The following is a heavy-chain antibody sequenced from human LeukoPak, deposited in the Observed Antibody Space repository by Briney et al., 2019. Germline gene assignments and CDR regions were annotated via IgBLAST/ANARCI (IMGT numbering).Heavy chain of an antibody. J-gene: IGHJ4*02. V-gene: IGHV3-33*01. CDR1: GFTFSSYG. CDR2: IWYDGSNK. CDR3: AREEGAAAAAFDY. D-gene: IGHD6-13*01. Sequence: GGSLRLSCAASGFTFSSYGMHWVRQAPGKGLEWVAVIWYDGSNKNYADSVKGRFSISRDNSKNTLSLQMNSLRAEDTAVYYCAREEGAAAAAFDYWGQGTLVTVSS.